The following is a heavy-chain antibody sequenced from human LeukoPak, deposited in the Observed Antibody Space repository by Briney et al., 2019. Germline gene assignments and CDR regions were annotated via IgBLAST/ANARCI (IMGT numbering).Heavy chain of an antibody. CDR3: ARDGAVTNGRYFDY. J-gene: IGHJ4*02. V-gene: IGHV3-21*01. CDR2: ISSSSSYI. Sequence: GGSLRLSCVDSGFTFSTYSMNWVRQAPGKGLEWVSSISSSSSYIYYGDSVKDRFTISRDNAKNSLYLQMNSLRAEDTAVYYCARDGAVTNGRYFDYWGQGTLVTVSS. D-gene: IGHD4-17*01. CDR1: GFTFSTYS.